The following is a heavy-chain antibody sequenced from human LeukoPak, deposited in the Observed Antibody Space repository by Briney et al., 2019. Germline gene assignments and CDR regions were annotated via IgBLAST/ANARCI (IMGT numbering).Heavy chain of an antibody. D-gene: IGHD6-6*01. CDR2: VDPEDGET. CDR3: ATGCTFAAARRSRDALDI. V-gene: IGHV1-69-2*01. Sequence: GATVKISCKVSGYTFTDYYMHWVQQAPGKGLEWMGLVDPEDGETIYAEKFQGRVTITADTSTDTAYMELSSLRSEDTAVYYCATGCTFAAARRSRDALDIWGQGTMVTVSS. CDR1: GYTFTDYY. J-gene: IGHJ3*02.